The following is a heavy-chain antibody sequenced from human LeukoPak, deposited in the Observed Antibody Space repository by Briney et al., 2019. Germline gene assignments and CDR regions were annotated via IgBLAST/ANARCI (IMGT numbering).Heavy chain of an antibody. CDR1: GFTFSSYS. J-gene: IGHJ4*02. D-gene: IGHD6-19*01. CDR2: ISSSSSYI. V-gene: IGHV3-21*01. Sequence: GGSLRLSCAASGFTFSSYSMNWVRQAPGKGLEWVSSISSSSSYIYYADSVKGRFTISRDNAKNSLYLQMNSPRAEDTAVYYCARAHSSGWYYFDYWGQGTLVTVSS. CDR3: ARAHSSGWYYFDY.